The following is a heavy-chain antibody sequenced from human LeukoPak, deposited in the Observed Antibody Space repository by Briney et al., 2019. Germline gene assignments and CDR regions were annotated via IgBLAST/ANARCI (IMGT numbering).Heavy chain of an antibody. CDR1: GFTFSSYW. CDR2: IKQDGSEK. Sequence: GGSLRLSCAASGFTFSSYWMSWVRQAPGKGLEWVANIKQDGSEKYYVDSVKGRFTISRDNAKNSLYLQMNSLRAEDTAVYYCARDSYGDYWSAFDYWGQGTLVTVSS. D-gene: IGHD4-17*01. V-gene: IGHV3-7*01. CDR3: ARDSYGDYWSAFDY. J-gene: IGHJ4*02.